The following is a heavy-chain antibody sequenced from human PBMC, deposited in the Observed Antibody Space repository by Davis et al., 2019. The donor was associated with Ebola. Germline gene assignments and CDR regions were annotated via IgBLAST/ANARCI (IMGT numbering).Heavy chain of an antibody. V-gene: IGHV5-51*01. CDR2: IYPGDSDV. J-gene: IGHJ4*02. CDR3: ARRDNSGYFFFDS. Sequence: GESLKISCKASGYTFTTHWIAWVRQLPGKGLEWKGIIYPGDSDVRYSPLFEGQVTISADKSINTAYLQWTNLKASDTARYYCARRDNSGYFFFDSWGQGTLVTVAS. CDR1: GYTFTTHW. D-gene: IGHD3-22*01.